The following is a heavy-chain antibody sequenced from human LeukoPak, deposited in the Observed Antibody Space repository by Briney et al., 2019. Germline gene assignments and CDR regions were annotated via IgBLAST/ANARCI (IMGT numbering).Heavy chain of an antibody. J-gene: IGHJ3*02. V-gene: IGHV4-31*03. CDR1: GGSISSGGYS. CDR2: IYYSGST. Sequence: PSETLSLTCTVSGGSISSGGYSWSWLRQHPGKGLEWIGYIYYSGSTYYHPSLKSRVTISVDTSKNQFSLKLSSVTAADTAVYYCARGGIVVVPAALDAFDIWGQGTMVTVSS. CDR3: ARGGIVVVPAALDAFDI. D-gene: IGHD2-2*01.